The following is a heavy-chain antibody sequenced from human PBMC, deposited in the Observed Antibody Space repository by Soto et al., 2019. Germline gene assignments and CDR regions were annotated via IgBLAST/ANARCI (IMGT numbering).Heavy chain of an antibody. J-gene: IGHJ4*02. CDR3: AYHGGSSRGDDY. V-gene: IGHV3-30*03. Sequence: PGGSLRLSCVGPGFTFSSYGMHWVRQAPGKGLEWVAVISYDESNKYYVDSVKGRFTISRDNSKNTLYLHMDSLRPEDTAVYYCAYHGGSSRGDDYWGQGTLVTVSS. CDR1: GFTFSSYG. CDR2: ISYDESNK. D-gene: IGHD6-6*01.